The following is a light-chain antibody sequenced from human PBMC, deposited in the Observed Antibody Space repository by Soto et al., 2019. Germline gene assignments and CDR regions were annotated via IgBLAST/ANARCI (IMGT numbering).Light chain of an antibody. CDR1: QSVSSSY. V-gene: IGKV3-20*01. CDR3: QQYGSSPPYT. CDR2: GAS. J-gene: IGKJ2*01. Sequence: EIVLTQSPGTLSLSPGERATLSCRASQSVSSSYLAWYQQKPGQAPRLLIYGASGRATGIPDRFSGSGSGTDFPLTISRLEHEDFAVYYCQQYGSSPPYTFGQGTKLEIK.